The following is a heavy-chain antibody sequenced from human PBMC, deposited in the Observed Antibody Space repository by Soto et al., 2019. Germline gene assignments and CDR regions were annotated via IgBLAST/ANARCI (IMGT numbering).Heavy chain of an antibody. CDR1: GFTFSNYA. CDR2: IGGSGSNT. Sequence: EGPLLESGEGLVQPGGSLKLSCAASGFTFSNYAMSWVRQAPGKGLEWVSGIGGSGSNTYYADSVKGRFTISRDNSKNTLFLQMNSLGAEDKGEYCCARVVRYGDDCYCMGVWGQGTTVTVSS. D-gene: IGHD3-9*01. V-gene: IGHV3-23*01. CDR3: ARVVRYGDDCYCMGV. J-gene: IGHJ6*02.